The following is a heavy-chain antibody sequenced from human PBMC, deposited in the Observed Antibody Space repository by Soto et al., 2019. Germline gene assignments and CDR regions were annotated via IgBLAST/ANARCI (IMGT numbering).Heavy chain of an antibody. J-gene: IGHJ4*02. Sequence: SETLSLTCTVSGGSVSSGSYYWSWIRQPPGKGLECIGYIYYSGSTNYNPSLKSRVTISVDTSKNQFSLKLSSVTAADTAVYYCARAPLWFGEIQVDYWGQGTLVTVS. CDR1: GGSVSSGSYY. CDR3: ARAPLWFGEIQVDY. D-gene: IGHD3-10*01. CDR2: IYYSGST. V-gene: IGHV4-61*01.